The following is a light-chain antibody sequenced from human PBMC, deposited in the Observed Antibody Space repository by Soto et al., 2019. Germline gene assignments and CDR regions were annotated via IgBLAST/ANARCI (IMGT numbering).Light chain of an antibody. CDR3: HQYNHWLTWT. V-gene: IGKV3-15*01. CDR2: SAS. J-gene: IGKJ1*01. Sequence: EIVMTQSPATLSLSPGQRATLSCRASQSVSSKLGWYQQRPGQAPRLLIYSASTRATGIPARFSGSGSGTEFTLTISSLQSEDFAVYYCHQYNHWLTWTCGQGTKVDIK. CDR1: QSVSSK.